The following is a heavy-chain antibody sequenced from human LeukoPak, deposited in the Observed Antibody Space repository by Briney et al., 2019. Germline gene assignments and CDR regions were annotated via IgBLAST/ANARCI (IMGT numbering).Heavy chain of an antibody. V-gene: IGHV3-74*03. CDR1: GYTLTALS. D-gene: IGHD1/OR15-1a*01. CDR2: IRTDGTIT. J-gene: IGHJ6*03. Sequence: SCKVSGYTLTALSMHWVRQAPGKGLVWVSRIRTDGTITTYADSVKGRFSISRDNAKNTLYLQVNSLRVEDTAVYYCAREGTGSYMDVWGKGTTVTVSS. CDR3: AREGTGSYMDV.